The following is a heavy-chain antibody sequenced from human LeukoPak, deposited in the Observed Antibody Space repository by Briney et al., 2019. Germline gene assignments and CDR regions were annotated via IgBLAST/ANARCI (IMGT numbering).Heavy chain of an antibody. J-gene: IGHJ4*02. V-gene: IGHV3-21*04. Sequence: GGSLRLSCAASGFTFSSYSMNWVRQAPGKGPEWVSSISSSSSYIYYADSVKGRFTISRDNAKNSLYLQMNSLRAENTAVYYCARAGPGYSSSCIDYWGQGTLVTVSS. D-gene: IGHD6-13*01. CDR2: ISSSSSYI. CDR3: ARAGPGYSSSCIDY. CDR1: GFTFSSYS.